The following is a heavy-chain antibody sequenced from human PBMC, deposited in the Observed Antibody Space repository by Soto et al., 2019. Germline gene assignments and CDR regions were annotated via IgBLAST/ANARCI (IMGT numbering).Heavy chain of an antibody. Sequence: SLRLSCAASGFTFSSYGMHWVRQAPGKGLEWVAVISYDGSNKYYADSVKGRFTISRDNSKNTLYLQMNSLRAEDTAVYYCAKNYDFWSGPGKDYFDYWGQGTLVTVSS. CDR3: AKNYDFWSGPGKDYFDY. CDR1: GFTFSSYG. J-gene: IGHJ4*02. CDR2: ISYDGSNK. V-gene: IGHV3-30*18. D-gene: IGHD3-3*01.